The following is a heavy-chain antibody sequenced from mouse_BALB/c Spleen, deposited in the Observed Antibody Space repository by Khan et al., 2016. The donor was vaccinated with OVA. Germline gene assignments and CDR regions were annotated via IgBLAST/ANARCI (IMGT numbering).Heavy chain of an antibody. CDR3: ARGNYYGSNSWFVY. CDR2: INPYNGFT. J-gene: IGHJ3*01. Sequence: VRLQQSGPELVKPGASMKISCKASGYSFTDYTMNWVKQSHGKNLEWIGLINPYNGFTTYNQKFKGKATLTVDKSSSTAYMELLSLTSEDSAVYYCARGNYYGSNSWFVYWGQGTLGTVSA. V-gene: IGHV1-18*01. CDR1: GYSFTDYT. D-gene: IGHD1-1*01.